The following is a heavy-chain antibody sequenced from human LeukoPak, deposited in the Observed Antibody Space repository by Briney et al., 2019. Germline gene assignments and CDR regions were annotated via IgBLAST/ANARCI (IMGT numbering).Heavy chain of an antibody. CDR3: VKSARLRFLEWLLYPFDY. Sequence: PGGSLRLSCAASGFTFSSYAMSWVRQAPGKGLEWVSAISGSGGSTYYADSVKGRFTISRDNSKNTLYLQMNSLRAEDTAVYYCVKSARLRFLEWLLYPFDYWGQGTLATVSS. V-gene: IGHV3-23*01. CDR1: GFTFSSYA. J-gene: IGHJ4*02. D-gene: IGHD3-3*01. CDR2: ISGSGGST.